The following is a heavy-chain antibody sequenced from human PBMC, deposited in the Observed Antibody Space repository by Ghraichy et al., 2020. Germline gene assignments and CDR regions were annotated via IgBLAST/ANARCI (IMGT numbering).Heavy chain of an antibody. CDR1: GGSISSYY. J-gene: IGHJ4*02. D-gene: IGHD6-19*01. CDR2: IYTSGST. V-gene: IGHV4-4*09. CDR3: ARGYSSGWTMYYFDY. Sequence: SETLSLTCTVSGGSISSYYWSWIRQPPGKGLEWIGYIYTSGSTNYNPSLKSRVTISVDTSKNQFSLKLSSVTAADTAVYYCARGYSSGWTMYYFDYWGQGTLVAFSS.